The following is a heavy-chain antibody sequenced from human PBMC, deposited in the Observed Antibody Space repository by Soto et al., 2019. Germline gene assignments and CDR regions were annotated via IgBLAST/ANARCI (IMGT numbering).Heavy chain of an antibody. CDR3: VRGIPSQYTSNWLYWYFYL. V-gene: IGHV3-33*01. CDR2: IWNDGATQ. CDR1: GFVYSTYA. D-gene: IGHD6-13*01. Sequence: VQLVESGGGVVQPGRSLRLSCAASGFVYSTYAMHWVRLSPGKGLEWVALIWNDGATQNYLDSVKGRFIISRDNSLNTLHLQMDSLRAEDSGVYFCVRGIPSQYTSNWLYWYFYLWGRGTQVTVSA. J-gene: IGHJ2*01.